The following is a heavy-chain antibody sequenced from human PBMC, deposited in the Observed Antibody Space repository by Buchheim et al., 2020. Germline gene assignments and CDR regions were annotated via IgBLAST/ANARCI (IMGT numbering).Heavy chain of an antibody. CDR3: AKALYYYDSSGTFDY. CDR2: ISYDGSNK. J-gene: IGHJ4*02. V-gene: IGHV3-30*18. D-gene: IGHD3-22*01. CDR1: GFIFSSYG. Sequence: QVQLVESGGGVVQPGRSLRLSCAASGFIFSSYGMHWVRQAPGKGLEWVAVISYDGSNKYYADSVKGRFTISRDNSKNTLYLQMNSLRAEDTAVYYCAKALYYYDSSGTFDYWGQGTL.